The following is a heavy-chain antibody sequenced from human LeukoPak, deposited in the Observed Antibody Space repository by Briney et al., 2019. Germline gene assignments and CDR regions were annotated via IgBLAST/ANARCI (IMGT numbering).Heavy chain of an antibody. V-gene: IGHV4-31*11. D-gene: IGHD3-16*01. CDR1: GGSFSGYY. J-gene: IGHJ4*02. CDR3: ARDLRGNFDY. CDR2: IYYSGST. Sequence: PSETLSLTCAVYGGSFSGYYWSWIRQHPGKGLEWIGYIYYSGSTYYNPSLKSRVTISVDTSKNQFSLKLSSVTAADTAVYYCARDLRGNFDYWGQGTLVTVSS.